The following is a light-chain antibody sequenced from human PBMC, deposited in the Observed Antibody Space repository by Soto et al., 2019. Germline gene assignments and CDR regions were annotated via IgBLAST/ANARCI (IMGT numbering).Light chain of an antibody. J-gene: IGLJ3*02. V-gene: IGLV4-69*01. CDR3: PTWGTGILE. Sequence: QLVLTQSPSASASLGASVKLTCTLSSGHSSYAIAWHQQQPEKGPRYLMKLNSDGSHSKGDGIPDRFSGSSSGAERYLTISRLQSEDEADYYRPTWGTGILEFGGGTQLTVL. CDR1: SGHSSYA. CDR2: LNSDGSH.